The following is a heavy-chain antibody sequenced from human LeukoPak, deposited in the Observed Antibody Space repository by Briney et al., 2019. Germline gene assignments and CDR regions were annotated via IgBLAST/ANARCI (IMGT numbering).Heavy chain of an antibody. Sequence: GASVKVSCKASGYTFTGYYMHWVRQAPGQRLEWMGWINAGNGNTKYSQKFQGRVTITRDTSASTAYMELSSLRSEDTAVYYCARGAVEFFGELFYYFDYWGQGTLVTVSS. V-gene: IGHV1-3*01. D-gene: IGHD3-10*01. CDR1: GYTFTGYY. CDR3: ARGAVEFFGELFYYFDY. CDR2: INAGNGNT. J-gene: IGHJ4*02.